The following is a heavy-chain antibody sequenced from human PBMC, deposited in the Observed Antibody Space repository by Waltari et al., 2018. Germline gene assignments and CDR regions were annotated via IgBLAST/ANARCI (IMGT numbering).Heavy chain of an antibody. D-gene: IGHD3-16*01. CDR3: ARIVDPYETSAQIDY. J-gene: IGHJ4*02. V-gene: IGHV2-26*03. CDR1: GFSLSAPRMA. Sequence: QFTLQQADPVLVKPTATLTLTCAISGFSLSAPRMAVSWIPHPPGKALEWLAHIFSNDETSFSTSLQSRLTISKDTSKSQVVLTVTNMDPVDTATYFCARIVDPYETSAQIDYWGPGTLVTVSS. CDR2: IFSNDET.